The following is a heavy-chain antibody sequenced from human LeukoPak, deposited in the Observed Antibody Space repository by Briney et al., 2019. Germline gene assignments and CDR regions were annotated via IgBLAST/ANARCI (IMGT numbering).Heavy chain of an antibody. CDR2: INHSGST. J-gene: IGHJ6*03. D-gene: IGHD6-13*01. CDR3: ARRHSSSWYFSLSYMDV. V-gene: IGHV4-39*07. CDR1: GDSISTSSYY. Sequence: SETLSLTCSVSGDSISTSSYYWSWIRQPPGKGLEWIGEINHSGSTNYNPSLKSRVTISVDTSKNQFSLKLSSVTAADTAVYYCARRHSSSWYFSLSYMDVWGKGTTVTISS.